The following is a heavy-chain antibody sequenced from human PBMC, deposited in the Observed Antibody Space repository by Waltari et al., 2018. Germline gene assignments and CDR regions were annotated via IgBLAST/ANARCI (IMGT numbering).Heavy chain of an antibody. Sequence: QVQLVQSGVEVKKPGASVKVSCKASGYVFPSYGISWVRQAPGQGLEWMGWISGYNDNTNYAQKFQGRVTMTTDTSTSTAYMELRSLRSDDTAVYYCARDFIPQDYYYYYDLDVWGQGTTVTVSS. J-gene: IGHJ6*02. D-gene: IGHD2-21*01. CDR3: ARDFIPQDYYYYYDLDV. V-gene: IGHV1-18*01. CDR1: GYVFPSYG. CDR2: ISGYNDNT.